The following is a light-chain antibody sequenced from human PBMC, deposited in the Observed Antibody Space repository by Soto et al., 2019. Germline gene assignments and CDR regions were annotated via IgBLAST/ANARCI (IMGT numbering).Light chain of an antibody. CDR3: QQYNNWPPWT. Sequence: EIVMTQSPATLSVSPGERATLSCRASQSVSSNLACYQQKPGQAPRLLIYGASTRATGIPARFSGSVSGTDVTLTISSLQSEDFAVYYCQQYNNWPPWTFGQGTKVEIK. CDR1: QSVSSN. CDR2: GAS. V-gene: IGKV3-15*01. J-gene: IGKJ1*01.